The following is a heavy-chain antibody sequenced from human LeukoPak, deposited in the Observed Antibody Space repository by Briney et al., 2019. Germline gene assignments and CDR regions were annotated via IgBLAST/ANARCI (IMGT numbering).Heavy chain of an antibody. CDR3: ARDRDGWFVELTEGMDV. V-gene: IGHV3-33*01. CDR2: IWYDGSNK. J-gene: IGHJ6*02. CDR1: GFTFSSYG. Sequence: PGRSLRLSCAASGFTFSSYGMHWVRQAPGKGLEWVAVIWYDGSNKYYADSVKGRFTISRDNSKNTLYLQMNSLRAEDTAVYYCARDRDGWFVELTEGMDVWGQGTTVTVSS. D-gene: IGHD3-10*01.